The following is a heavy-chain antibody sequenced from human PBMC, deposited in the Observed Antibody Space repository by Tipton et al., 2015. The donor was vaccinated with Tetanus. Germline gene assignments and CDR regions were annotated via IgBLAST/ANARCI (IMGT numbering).Heavy chain of an antibody. Sequence: TLSLTCTVSGGSISSYYWSWIRQPAGKGLEWIGRIYTSGSTNYNPSLKSRVTMSVDTSKNQFSLKLSSVTASVTAVYYCARVSDRAARRPLDYGGQGSLVTVSS. J-gene: IGHJ4*02. CDR3: ARVSDRAARRPLDY. V-gene: IGHV4-4*07. D-gene: IGHD6-6*01. CDR2: IYTSGST. CDR1: GGSISSYY.